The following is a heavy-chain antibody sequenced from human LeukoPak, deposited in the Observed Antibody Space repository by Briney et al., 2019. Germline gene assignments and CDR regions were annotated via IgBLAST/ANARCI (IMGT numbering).Heavy chain of an antibody. CDR2: INHSGST. J-gene: IGHJ4*02. CDR3: ARVKGYSGSFN. V-gene: IGHV4-34*01. CDR1: GGSLSGYY. Sequence: SETLSLTCAVYGGSLSGYYWSWIRQPPGKGLEWIGEINHSGSTNYNPSLKSRVTISEDKSKNQFSLKLSSVTAADTAVYYCARVKGYSGSFNWGQGTLVTVSS. D-gene: IGHD1-26*01.